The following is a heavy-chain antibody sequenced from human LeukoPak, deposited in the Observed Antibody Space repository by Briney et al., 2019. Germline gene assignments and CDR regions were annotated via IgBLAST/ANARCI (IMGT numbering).Heavy chain of an antibody. V-gene: IGHV1-24*01. CDR2: FDPEYGVT. J-gene: IGHJ5*02. D-gene: IGHD3-22*01. CDR3: ARGRDYYAITGYHNWFDA. CDR1: GYTLTELS. Sequence: GASVKVSCKVSGYTLTELSIHWVRQAPGKGLEWMGGFDPEYGVTIYAQKFQGRVTMTRDTSTRTVYLDLSSLRSEDTAVYYCARGRDYYAITGYHNWFDAWGQGTLVTVSS.